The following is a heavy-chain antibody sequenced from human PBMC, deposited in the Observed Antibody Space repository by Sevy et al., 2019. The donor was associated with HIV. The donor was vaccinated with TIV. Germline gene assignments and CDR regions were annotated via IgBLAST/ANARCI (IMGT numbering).Heavy chain of an antibody. CDR3: ARVRGITMITGGAFDI. CDR2: MNPNSGNT. J-gene: IGHJ3*02. Sequence: ASVKVSCKASGYTFTSYDINWVRQATGQGLEWMGWMNPNSGNTGYAQKFQGRVTITRNTSISTAYTELSSLRSEDMAVYYCARVRGITMITGGAFDIWGQGTMVTVSS. V-gene: IGHV1-8*03. CDR1: GYTFTSYD. D-gene: IGHD3-22*01.